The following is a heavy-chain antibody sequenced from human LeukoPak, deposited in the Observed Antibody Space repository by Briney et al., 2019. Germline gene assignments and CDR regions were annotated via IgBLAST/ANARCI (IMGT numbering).Heavy chain of an antibody. V-gene: IGHV3-33*06. CDR3: AKEGQYTQAFDI. CDR2: IWYDGSNK. Sequence: PGGSLRLSCAASGFTFSSYGMHWVRQAPGKGLEWVAVIWYDGSNKYYADSVKGRFTISRDNSKNTLYLQMNSPRAEDTAVYYCAKEGQYTQAFDIWGQGTMVTVSS. J-gene: IGHJ3*02. CDR1: GFTFSSYG. D-gene: IGHD2-2*02.